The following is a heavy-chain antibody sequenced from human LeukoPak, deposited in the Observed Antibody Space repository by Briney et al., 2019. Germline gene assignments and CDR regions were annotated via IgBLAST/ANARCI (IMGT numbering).Heavy chain of an antibody. D-gene: IGHD1-26*01. J-gene: IGHJ5*02. CDR3: ARENRYSGTFDP. V-gene: IGHV3-66*01. CDR1: GLSVSDSY. CDR2: IYSGGTT. Sequence: GGSLRLSCAASGLSVSDSYISWVRQAPGKGLEWVSVIYSGGTTYYADSVKGRFAISRDNSKNMLYLQMNSLRAEDTAVYYCARENRYSGTFDPWAREPWSPSPQ.